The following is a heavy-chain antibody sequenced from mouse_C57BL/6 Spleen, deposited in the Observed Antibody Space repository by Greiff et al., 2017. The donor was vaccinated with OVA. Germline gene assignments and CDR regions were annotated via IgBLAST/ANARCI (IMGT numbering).Heavy chain of an antibody. CDR3: VRQGYDYHYFDY. CDR2: IRSKSNNYAT. CDR1: GFSFNTYA. Sequence: EVKLVESGGGLVQPKGSLKLSCAASGFSFNTYAMNWVRQAPGKGLEWVARIRSKSNNYATYYADSVKDRFTISRDDSESMLYLQMHNLKTEDTAMYYCVRQGYDYHYFDYWGQGTSLTVSP. D-gene: IGHD2-4*01. V-gene: IGHV10-1*01. J-gene: IGHJ2*02.